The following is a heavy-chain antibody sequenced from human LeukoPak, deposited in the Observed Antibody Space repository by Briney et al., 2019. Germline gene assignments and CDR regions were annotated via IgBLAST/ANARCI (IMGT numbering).Heavy chain of an antibody. Sequence: KSSETLSLTCTVSGGSISSYYWSWIRQPPGKGLEWIGYIYYSGSTNYNPSLKSRVTMSVDTSQNQFSLKLSSVTAADTAVYFCARALLTTGWSHFDYWGQGTLVTVSS. CDR3: ARALLTTGWSHFDY. D-gene: IGHD6-19*01. CDR1: GGSISSYY. CDR2: IYYSGST. J-gene: IGHJ4*02. V-gene: IGHV4-59*01.